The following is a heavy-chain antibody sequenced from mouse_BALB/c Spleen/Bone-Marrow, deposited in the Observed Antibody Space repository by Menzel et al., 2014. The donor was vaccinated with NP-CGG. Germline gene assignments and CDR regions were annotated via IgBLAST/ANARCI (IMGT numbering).Heavy chain of an antibody. D-gene: IGHD2-2*01. V-gene: IGHV14-3*02. J-gene: IGHJ2*01. CDR1: GFNIKDTY. CDR2: IDPANGNT. CDR3: ASYVYGYYFDY. Sequence: EVQLQQSGAELVKPGASVKLSCTASGFNIKDTYMHWVKQRPEQGLEWIGRIDPANGNTKYDPKFQGKATITADISSNTVSLQLSSLTSEDTAVYYCASYVYGYYFDYWGQGTTLTVSS.